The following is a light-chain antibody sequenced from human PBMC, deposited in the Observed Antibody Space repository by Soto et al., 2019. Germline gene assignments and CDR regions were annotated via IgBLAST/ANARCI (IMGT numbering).Light chain of an antibody. Sequence: QSVLTQPPSASETPGQRVTISCSGSSANIGRNTVTWIQQLPGTAPKLLIYNNNHRPSGVPDRFSGSKSGTSASLAISGLHSEDEADYYCATWDASLNAWVFGGGTKLTVL. J-gene: IGLJ3*02. CDR2: NNN. CDR3: ATWDASLNAWV. V-gene: IGLV1-44*01. CDR1: SANIGRNT.